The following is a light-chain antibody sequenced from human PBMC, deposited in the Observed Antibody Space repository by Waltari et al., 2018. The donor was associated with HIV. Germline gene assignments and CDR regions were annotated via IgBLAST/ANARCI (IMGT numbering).Light chain of an antibody. Sequence: QSALTQPASVSGSPGQSITISCTGTSSDVGRYNYVSWYQQRPAKAPKLMIYDVNNRPSGVSNRFSGSKSGNTASLTISGIQADDEADYYCSSYTSSSTRVFGTGTKLTV. V-gene: IGLV2-14*03. CDR1: SSDVGRYNY. CDR2: DVN. J-gene: IGLJ1*01. CDR3: SSYTSSSTRV.